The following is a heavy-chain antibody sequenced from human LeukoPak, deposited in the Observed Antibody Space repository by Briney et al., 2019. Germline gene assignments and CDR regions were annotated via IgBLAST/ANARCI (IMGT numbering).Heavy chain of an antibody. Sequence: ASVKVSCKASGYTFTSYGISWVRQAPGQGLEWMGWISAYNGNTNYAQKFQGRVTMTRDTSTSTVYMELNSLRSEDTAVYYCARFRRDSSSWRWPGKGNFDYWGQGTLVTVSP. J-gene: IGHJ4*02. D-gene: IGHD6-13*01. V-gene: IGHV1-18*01. CDR1: GYTFTSYG. CDR3: ARFRRDSSSWRWPGKGNFDY. CDR2: ISAYNGNT.